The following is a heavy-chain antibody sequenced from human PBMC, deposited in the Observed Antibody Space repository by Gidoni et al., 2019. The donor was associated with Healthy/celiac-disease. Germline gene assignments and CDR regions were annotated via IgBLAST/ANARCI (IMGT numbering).Heavy chain of an antibody. CDR3: ASGPPRYSSERETATWFRNY. Sequence: LQLQESGPGLVNPSETLSLPCTVSGRSLSLSNYYWGWIRQPPGKGLEWIGSISYSGSTYYNPSLKSRVIRYVETSKNQFSLKRSSVTAAETDVYDCASGPPRYSSERETATWFRNYWGQGTLVNVSS. CDR1: GRSLSLSNYY. D-gene: IGHD6-19*01. V-gene: IGHV4-39*01. CDR2: ISYSGST. J-gene: IGHJ4*02.